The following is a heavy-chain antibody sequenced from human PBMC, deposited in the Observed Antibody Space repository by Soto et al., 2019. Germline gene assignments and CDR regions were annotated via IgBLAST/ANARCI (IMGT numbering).Heavy chain of an antibody. CDR2: ISGRRTYM. J-gene: IGHJ4*02. V-gene: IGHV3-21*06. CDR3: ARASGASPDY. CDR1: GFSFNTYS. D-gene: IGHD3-10*01. Sequence: EVYLVESGGGLVKPGGSLRISCAASGFSFNTYSMHWVRQAPGKGLEWVSVISGRRTYMYYADSVKGRFTISRDNTNNSVSLQMNSLRVEDTAVYYCARASGASPDYWGQGTLVTVSS.